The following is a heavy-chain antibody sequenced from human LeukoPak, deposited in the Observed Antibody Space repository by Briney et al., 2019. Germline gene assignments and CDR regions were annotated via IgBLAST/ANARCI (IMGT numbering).Heavy chain of an antibody. CDR3: ARNRYYDFWSGYYTLDYYYYGMDV. J-gene: IGHJ6*02. V-gene: IGHV4-59*01. CDR2: IYYSGST. Sequence: PSETLSLTCAVYGGSFSGYYWSWIRQPPGKGLEWIGYIYYSGSTNYNPSLKSRVTISVDTSKNQFSLKLSSVTAADTAVYYCARNRYYDFWSGYYTLDYYYYGMDVWGQGTTVTVSS. CDR1: GGSFSGYY. D-gene: IGHD3-3*01.